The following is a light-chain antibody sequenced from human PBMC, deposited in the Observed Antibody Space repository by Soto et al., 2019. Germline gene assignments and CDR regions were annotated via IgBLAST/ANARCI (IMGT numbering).Light chain of an antibody. CDR1: SSDVGGYNY. CDR3: YSYTTSNTYV. CDR2: DVS. V-gene: IGLV2-14*01. J-gene: IGLJ1*01. Sequence: QSALTQPASVSGSPGQSITISCTGTSSDVGGYNYVSWYQQHPPKAPKLMIYDVSNRPSGVSDRFSGSKSGNTASLTISGLQAEDEADYYCYSYTTSNTYVFGTGTKVTVL.